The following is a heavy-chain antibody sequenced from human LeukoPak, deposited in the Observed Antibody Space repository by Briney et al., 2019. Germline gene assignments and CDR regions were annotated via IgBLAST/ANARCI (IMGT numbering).Heavy chain of an antibody. Sequence: GGSLRLSCAVSGFTFSSYGMHWVRQAPGKGLEWVAFIRYDGSNKYYADSVKGRFTISRDNSKNTLYLQMNSLRAEDTAVYYCAKDPSYYGSGSRFDYWGQGTLVTVSS. CDR2: IRYDGSNK. J-gene: IGHJ4*02. V-gene: IGHV3-30*02. CDR1: GFTFSSYG. D-gene: IGHD3-10*01. CDR3: AKDPSYYGSGSRFDY.